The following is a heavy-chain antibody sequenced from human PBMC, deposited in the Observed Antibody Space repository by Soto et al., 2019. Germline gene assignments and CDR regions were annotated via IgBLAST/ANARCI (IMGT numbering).Heavy chain of an antibody. J-gene: IGHJ6*02. V-gene: IGHV2-26*01. CDR1: GFSLSNARMG. CDR3: ARINYGDYDYYYGMDV. D-gene: IGHD4-17*01. CDR2: IFSNDEK. Sequence: QVTLKESGPVLVKPTETLTLTCTVSGFSLSNARMGVSWIRQPPGKALEWLAHIFSNDEKSYSTSLKSRLTLSKDTSKSQVVLTMTNMDPVDTATYYCARINYGDYDYYYGMDVWGQGTTVTVSS.